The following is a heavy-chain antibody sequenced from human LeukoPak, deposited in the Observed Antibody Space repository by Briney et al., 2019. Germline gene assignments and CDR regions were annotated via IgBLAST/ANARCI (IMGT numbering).Heavy chain of an antibody. V-gene: IGHV3-33*01. D-gene: IGHD6-13*01. J-gene: IGHJ4*02. CDR2: IWYDGSNK. CDR3: ARDERWVAALDY. CDR1: GFTFSSYG. Sequence: GGSLRLSCAASGFTFSSYGMHWVRQAPGKGLEWVAVIWYDGSNKYYADSVKGRFTIPRDNSKNTLYLQMNSLRAEDTAVYYCARDERWVAALDYWGQGTLVTVSS.